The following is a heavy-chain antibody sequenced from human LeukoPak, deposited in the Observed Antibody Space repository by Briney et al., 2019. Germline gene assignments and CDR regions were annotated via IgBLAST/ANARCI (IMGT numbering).Heavy chain of an antibody. V-gene: IGHV1-2*02. CDR2: ISPNSGGT. CDR3: ARGGGRYSVDY. J-gene: IGHJ4*02. CDR1: GYTFIDYY. Sequence: ASVKVSCKASGYTFIDYYMHWVRQAPGQGLEWIGWISPNSGGTKYVQKFQGRVAMTRDTSITTVYMELSGLSFDDTAVYYCARGGGRYSVDYWGQGTLVIVSS. D-gene: IGHD1-26*01.